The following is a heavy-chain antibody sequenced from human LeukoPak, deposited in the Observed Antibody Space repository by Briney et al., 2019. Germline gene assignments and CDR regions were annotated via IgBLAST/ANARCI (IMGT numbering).Heavy chain of an antibody. CDR1: RFTFSKYE. D-gene: IGHD4-11*01. V-gene: IGHV3-48*03. J-gene: IGHJ4*02. CDR3: ASSTRTRLQPDY. CDR2: ISSSGSTI. Sequence: GWSLTVSCPASRFTFSKYEMNWLRQAPGKGLEGVSYISSSGSTIYYADSVKGRFTISRDNAKNSLYLQMNSLRAEDTAVYYCASSTRTRLQPDYWGQGTLVTVSS.